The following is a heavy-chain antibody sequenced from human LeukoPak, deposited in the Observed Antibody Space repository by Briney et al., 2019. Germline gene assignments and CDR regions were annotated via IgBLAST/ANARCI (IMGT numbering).Heavy chain of an antibody. V-gene: IGHV4-39*01. CDR3: ARHFGGRYDSSGYYRY. Sequence: SETLSLTCTVSGGSISSSSYYWGWIRQPPGKGLEWIGSIYYSGSTYYNPSLKSRVTISVDTSKNQFSLKLSSVTAADTAVYYCARHFGGRYDSSGYYRYWGQGTLVTVSS. D-gene: IGHD3-22*01. CDR1: GGSISSSSYY. J-gene: IGHJ4*02. CDR2: IYYSGST.